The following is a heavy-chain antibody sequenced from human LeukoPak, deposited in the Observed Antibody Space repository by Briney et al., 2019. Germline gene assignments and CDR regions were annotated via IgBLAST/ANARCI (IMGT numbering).Heavy chain of an antibody. D-gene: IGHD4-17*01. CDR1: GFTFSSYS. J-gene: IGHJ4*02. CDR2: ISSSSSYI. CDR3: ARDLGTTVTTYLDY. Sequence: TGGSLRLSCAASGFTFSSYSMNWVRQAPGKGLEWVSSISSSSSYIYYADSVKGRFTISRDNAKNSLYLRMNSLRAEDTAVYYCARDLGTTVTTYLDYWGQGTLVTVSS. V-gene: IGHV3-21*01.